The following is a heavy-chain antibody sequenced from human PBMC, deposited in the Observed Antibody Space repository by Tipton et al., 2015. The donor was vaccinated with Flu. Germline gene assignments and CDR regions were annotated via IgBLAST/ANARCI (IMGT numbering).Heavy chain of an antibody. CDR1: GFTVSSNY. D-gene: IGHD2-2*01. V-gene: IGHV3-53*01. J-gene: IGHJ4*02. CDR2: IYSGGST. Sequence: GSLRLSCVVSGFTVSSNYMTWVRQAPGKGLEWVSVIYSGGSTKYADSVKGRFTISRDNSKNTLYLQMNSLRVEDTAVYYCARGRGYCVTTTCLPPFDFWGQGTLVTVSS. CDR3: ARGRGYCVTTTCLPPFDF.